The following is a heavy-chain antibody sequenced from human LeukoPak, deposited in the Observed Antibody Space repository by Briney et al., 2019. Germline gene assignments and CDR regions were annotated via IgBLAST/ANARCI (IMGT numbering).Heavy chain of an antibody. D-gene: IGHD6-13*01. CDR2: ISSTSIYT. V-gene: IGHV3-11*05. CDR1: GFTCSDYY. CDR3: AREDGYSSSWYSDY. J-gene: IGHJ4*02. Sequence: PGGTLRLSCVVSGFTCSDYYMDWVRQAPGKGLEWVSDISSTSIYTNYADSVKGRFTISRDNAKNSLYLQMNSLRAEDTAVYYCAREDGYSSSWYSDYWGQGTLVTVSS.